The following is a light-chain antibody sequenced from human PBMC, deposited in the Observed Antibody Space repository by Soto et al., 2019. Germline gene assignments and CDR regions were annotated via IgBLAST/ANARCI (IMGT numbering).Light chain of an antibody. CDR2: RNN. Sequence: QSVLTQSPSASGTPVQRVTSSCSGSRSNIGRNVVYWYQQVPGTAPRLLIQRNNERPSGVPDRFSGSKSGTSVSLAISGLRSADEATYYCASWDDTLDAQLFGGGTKLTVL. V-gene: IGLV1-47*01. CDR3: ASWDDTLDAQL. CDR1: RSNIGRNV. J-gene: IGLJ3*02.